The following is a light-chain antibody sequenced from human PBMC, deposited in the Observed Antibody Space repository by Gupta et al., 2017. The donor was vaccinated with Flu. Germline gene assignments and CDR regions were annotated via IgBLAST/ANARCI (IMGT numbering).Light chain of an antibody. CDR3: TSDANGGTNCFV. CDR1: SSDAGGDNY. J-gene: IGLJ1*01. Sequence: QPALTQPASLPRPPPQSITIPCTGTSSDAGGDNYVSCYQQYPGKAPKLMIYEVSNRPSGVSNRFSGSKSGNTASLTTSGLQAEDEADYYCTSDANGGTNCFVFGTGTKVTVL. CDR2: EVS. V-gene: IGLV2-14*01.